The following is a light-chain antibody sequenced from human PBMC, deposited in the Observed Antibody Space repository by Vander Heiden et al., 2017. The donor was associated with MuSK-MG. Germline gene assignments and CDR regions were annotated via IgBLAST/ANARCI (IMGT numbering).Light chain of an antibody. CDR3: SSYTSSSTLVV. Sequence: QSALTQPASVSGSPGQSITISCTGTSSDVGGYNYVSWYQQHPGKAPKLRIDDVSNRPSGVSNRFAGSKSGNTASLTISGLQAEDEADYYCSSYTSSSTLVVFGGGTKLTVL. CDR2: DVS. J-gene: IGLJ2*01. V-gene: IGLV2-14*01. CDR1: SSDVGGYNY.